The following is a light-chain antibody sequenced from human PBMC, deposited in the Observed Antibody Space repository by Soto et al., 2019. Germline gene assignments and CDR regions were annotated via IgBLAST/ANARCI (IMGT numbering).Light chain of an antibody. CDR1: QSISSY. Sequence: DIEMTQSPSSLSSSVGDIFTITCGASQSISSYLNWYQQKPGKAPKLLIYAASSLQSGVPSRFSGSGSGTDFTLTISSLQPEDFVTYYCQQSYSTPITFGQGTRLEI. CDR3: QQSYSTPIT. V-gene: IGKV1-39*01. CDR2: AAS. J-gene: IGKJ5*01.